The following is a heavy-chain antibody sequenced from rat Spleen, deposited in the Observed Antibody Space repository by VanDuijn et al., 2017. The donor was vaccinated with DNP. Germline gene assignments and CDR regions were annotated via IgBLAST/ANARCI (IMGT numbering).Heavy chain of an antibody. D-gene: IGHD1-10*01. CDR3: ARPIYNNHGGFAY. CDR1: GFTFSHYY. V-gene: IGHV5-22*01. CDR2: IGSPAYAP. J-gene: IGHJ3*01. Sequence: EVQLVESGGGLVQPGRSMKLSCAASGFTFSHYYMAWVRQAPAKGLEWVAYIGSPAYAPYYTDSVKGRFAISRDNAKSTLYLQMNSLRSEDMATYYCARPIYNNHGGFAYWGQGTLVTVSS.